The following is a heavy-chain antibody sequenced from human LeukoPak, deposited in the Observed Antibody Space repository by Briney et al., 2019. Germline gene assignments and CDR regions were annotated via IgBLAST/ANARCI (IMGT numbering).Heavy chain of an antibody. CDR1: GLTFGNYG. Sequence: GGSLRLSCAASGLTFGNYGMRWGRQAPGKGLQWVSAITGDGTTTFYADCVKGRFTISRDNSKNMLYLQMSRLRAEDTAIYYCAKMQGYFDYWGQGTLVPVSS. V-gene: IGHV3-23*01. CDR2: ITGDGTTT. CDR3: AKMQGYFDY. J-gene: IGHJ4*02.